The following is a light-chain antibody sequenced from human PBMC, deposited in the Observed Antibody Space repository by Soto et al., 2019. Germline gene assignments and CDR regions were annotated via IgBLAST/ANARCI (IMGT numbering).Light chain of an antibody. CDR1: QGISSY. V-gene: IGKV1-9*01. Sequence: DIQLTQSPSFLCASVGDRVTITCRAIQGISSYLSWYQQKPGKAPKLLIYAASSLQSGVPSRFSGSGSGTDFTLTISSLQPEDFATYYCQQANSFPITFGQGTRWRL. CDR2: AAS. J-gene: IGKJ5*01. CDR3: QQANSFPIT.